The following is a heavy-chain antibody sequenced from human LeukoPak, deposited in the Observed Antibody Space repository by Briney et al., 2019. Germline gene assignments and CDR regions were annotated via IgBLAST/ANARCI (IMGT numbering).Heavy chain of an antibody. CDR1: GFTFSSYS. J-gene: IGHJ4*02. Sequence: GGSLRLSCAASGFTFSSYSMNWVRQAPGKGLEWVSSISSSSSYIYYADSVKGRFTISRDNAKNSLYLQMNCLRAEDTAVYYCAKVTGTKIDYWGQGTLVTVSS. CDR2: ISSSSSYI. V-gene: IGHV3-21*01. CDR3: AKVTGTKIDY. D-gene: IGHD1-20*01.